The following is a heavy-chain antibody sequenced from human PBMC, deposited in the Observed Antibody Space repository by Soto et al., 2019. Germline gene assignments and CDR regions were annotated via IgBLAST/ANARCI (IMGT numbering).Heavy chain of an antibody. J-gene: IGHJ4*02. CDR3: AREPFDY. CDR2: IWYDGSNK. V-gene: IGHV3-33*01. Sequence: QVQLVESGGGVVQPGRSLRLSCAASGFTFSSYGMHWVRQAPGKGLEWVAVIWYDGSNKYYADSVKGRFTISRDNSKNKLYLQMNSLGAEDTAVYYCAREPFDYWGQGTLVTVSS. CDR1: GFTFSSYG.